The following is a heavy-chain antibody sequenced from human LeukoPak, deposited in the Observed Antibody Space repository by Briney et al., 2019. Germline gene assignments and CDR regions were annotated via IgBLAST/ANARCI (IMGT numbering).Heavy chain of an antibody. V-gene: IGHV4-34*01. CDR1: GGSISSGGYS. Sequence: SETLSLTCAVSGGSISSGGYSWSWIRQPPGKGLEWIGEINHSGSTNYNPSLKSRLTISVDTSKNQFSLKLSSVTAADTAVYYCARGLPQFYSSSRFDYWGQGTLVTVSS. J-gene: IGHJ4*02. CDR3: ARGLPQFYSSSRFDY. CDR2: INHSGST. D-gene: IGHD6-13*01.